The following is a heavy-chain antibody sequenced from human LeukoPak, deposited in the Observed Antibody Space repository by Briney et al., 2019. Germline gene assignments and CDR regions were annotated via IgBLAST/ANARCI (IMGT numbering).Heavy chain of an antibody. V-gene: IGHV4-30-2*01. J-gene: IGHJ4*02. CDR1: GVSISSGGYS. D-gene: IGHD3-22*01. CDR2: IYHSGST. Sequence: SETLSLTCAVSGVSISSGGYSWSWIRQPPGKGLEWIGYIYHSGSTYYNPSLKSRVTISVDRSKNQFSLKLSSVTAADTAVYYCASSDYYDSSGYLFDYWGQGTLVTVSS. CDR3: ASSDYYDSSGYLFDY.